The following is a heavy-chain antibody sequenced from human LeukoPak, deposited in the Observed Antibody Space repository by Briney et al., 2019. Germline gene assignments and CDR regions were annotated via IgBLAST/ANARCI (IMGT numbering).Heavy chain of an antibody. CDR1: GFTFSSYA. D-gene: IGHD3/OR15-3a*01. Sequence: PGGSLRLSCAASGFTFSSYAMHWVRQAPGKGLEWVAVISYDGSNKYYADSVKGRFTISRDNSENTLYLQMNSLRAEDTAVYYCARVDPYYYGMDVWSQGTTVTVSS. CDR3: ARVDPYYYGMDV. V-gene: IGHV3-30-3*01. CDR2: ISYDGSNK. J-gene: IGHJ6*02.